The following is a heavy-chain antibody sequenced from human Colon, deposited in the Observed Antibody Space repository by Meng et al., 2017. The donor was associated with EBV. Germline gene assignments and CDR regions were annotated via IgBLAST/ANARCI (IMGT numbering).Heavy chain of an antibody. D-gene: IGHD3-10*01. CDR3: ARDYYASGFVFDL. CDR1: GGSIDSDNW. J-gene: IGHJ5*02. V-gene: IGHV4-4*02. Sequence: VLPPESGPGLVEPSGTLSLTFSFSGGSIDSDNWWNWVRQTPGKGLEWIGEISHSGTTNYNPSLKSRVTISIDKSKNQFSLKLTSVTAADTAVYYCARDYYASGFVFDLWGQGTLVTVSS. CDR2: ISHSGTT.